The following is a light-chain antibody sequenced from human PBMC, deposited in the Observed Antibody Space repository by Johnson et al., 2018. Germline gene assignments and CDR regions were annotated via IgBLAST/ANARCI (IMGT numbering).Light chain of an antibody. CDR3: GTWDSSLSAGNV. J-gene: IGLJ1*01. CDR2: ENN. Sequence: QSVLTQPPSVSAAPGQKVTISCSGSSSNIGNNYVSWYQQLPGTAPKLLIYENNKRPSGIPARVSGSKSDTSATLGITGLQTGDEADYYCGTWDSSLSAGNVFGTGTKVTVL. CDR1: SSNIGNNY. V-gene: IGLV1-51*02.